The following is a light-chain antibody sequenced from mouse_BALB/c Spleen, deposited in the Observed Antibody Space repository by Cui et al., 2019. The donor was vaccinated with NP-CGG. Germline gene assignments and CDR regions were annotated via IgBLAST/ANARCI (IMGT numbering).Light chain of an antibody. CDR2: GTN. J-gene: IGLJ1*01. CDR1: TGAVTTSNY. CDR3: ILWYSNHWV. Sequence: QAVVTPGSALPTSPGETVTHTCRSSTGAVTTSNYANWVQEKPDHLFTGLIGGTNNRVPGVPARFSGSLIGDKAALTITGAQTEDEAIYFCILWYSNHWVFGGGTKLTVL. V-gene: IGLV1*01.